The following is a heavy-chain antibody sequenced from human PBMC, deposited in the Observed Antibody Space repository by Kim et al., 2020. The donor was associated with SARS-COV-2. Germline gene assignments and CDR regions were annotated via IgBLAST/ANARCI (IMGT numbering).Heavy chain of an antibody. CDR2: ISDSGRNT. V-gene: IGHV3-23*01. J-gene: IGHJ4*02. CDR3: DASDY. CDR1: GFTFGTYA. Sequence: LSLTCAASGFTFGTYAMSWARQAPGKGLEWVSTISDSGRNTHYADSVKGRFTISRDNSMNTLYLQMNSLRAEDTAVYYCDASDYWGQGTLVTVSS.